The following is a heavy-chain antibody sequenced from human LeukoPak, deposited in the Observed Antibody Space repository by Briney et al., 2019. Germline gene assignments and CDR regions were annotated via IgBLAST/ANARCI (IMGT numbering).Heavy chain of an antibody. D-gene: IGHD2-8*02. CDR1: GFSFGNFW. CDR2: IRGDGNYM. CDR3: ARLFGGVTTFDY. Sequence: GGSLRLSCVASGFSFGNFWMSWVRQAPGRGLQWVANIRGDGNYMYYEDSLRGRFIVSRDNAWNSLYLQMYNLRAEDTAVYYCARLFGGVTTFDYWGQGALVTVSS. V-gene: IGHV3-7*01. J-gene: IGHJ4*02.